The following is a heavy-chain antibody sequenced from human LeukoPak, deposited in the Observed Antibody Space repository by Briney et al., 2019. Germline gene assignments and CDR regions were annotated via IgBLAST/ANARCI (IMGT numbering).Heavy chain of an antibody. CDR3: ARGDDYNWFDP. CDR2: IYYSGST. D-gene: IGHD2-21*02. Sequence: GSLRLSCAASGFTFSSYWMHWIRQPPGKGLEWIGYIYYSGSTNYNPSLKSRVTISVDTSKNQFSLKLSSVTAADTAVYYCARGDDYNWFDPWGQGTLVTVSS. V-gene: IGHV4-59*01. J-gene: IGHJ5*02. CDR1: GFTFSSYW.